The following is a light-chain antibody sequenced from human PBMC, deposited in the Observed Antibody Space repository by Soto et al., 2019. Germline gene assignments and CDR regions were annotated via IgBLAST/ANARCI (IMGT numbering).Light chain of an antibody. CDR2: EVS. V-gene: IGLV2-14*01. J-gene: IGLJ3*02. Sequence: QSALTQPASVSGSPGQSITISCTGTSSDVGGYNYVSWYQQHPGKVPKLIICEVSNRPSGISNRFSVSKSGNTASLTISGLQAEDEAEYYCCSYTSSSAYWVFGGGTKLTVL. CDR1: SSDVGGYNY. CDR3: CSYTSSSAYWV.